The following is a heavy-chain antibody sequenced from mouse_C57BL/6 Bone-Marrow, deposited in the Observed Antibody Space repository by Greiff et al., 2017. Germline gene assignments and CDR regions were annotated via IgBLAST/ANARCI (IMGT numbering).Heavy chain of an antibody. D-gene: IGHD2-4*01. V-gene: IGHV14-3*01. CDR2: IDPANGNT. CDR3: ASTGDYDGTGYFDY. Sequence: EVQLQQSVAELVRPGASVKLSCTASGFNIKNTYMHWVQQTPEQGLEWIGRIDPANGNTTYAPQFPGKATITADPSSNTAYLQLSSLTSEDTAIYYCASTGDYDGTGYFDYWGQGTTLTVSS. J-gene: IGHJ2*01. CDR1: GFNIKNTY.